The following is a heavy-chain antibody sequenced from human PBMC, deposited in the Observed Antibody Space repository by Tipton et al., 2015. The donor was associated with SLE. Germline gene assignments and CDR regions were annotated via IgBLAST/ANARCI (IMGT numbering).Heavy chain of an antibody. CDR2: IYSSGMT. J-gene: IGHJ5*02. D-gene: IGHD6-19*01. CDR3: ARGAVPVAGSGWFDP. Sequence: TLSLTCTVSGVSLYSDSFHWGWIRQPPGKGLEWIGTIYSSGMTDQNSYLKSRVTISADASKNQFFLKLTSMTAADTAVYYCARGAVPVAGSGWFDPWGQGTLVTVSS. CDR1: GVSLYSDSFH. V-gene: IGHV4-39*07.